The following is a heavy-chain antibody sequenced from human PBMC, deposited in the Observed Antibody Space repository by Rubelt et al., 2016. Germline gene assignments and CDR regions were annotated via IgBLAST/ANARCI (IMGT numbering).Heavy chain of an antibody. Sequence: QVQLVQSGAEVKKPGASVKVSCKASGYTFTSYGISWVRQAPGQGLAWMGWISAYNGNTNYAQKLKGRVTMTTDTSRSTAYMELRSLRSDDTAVYYCARRDGYNWDDAFDIWGQGTMVTVSS. D-gene: IGHD5-24*01. CDR3: ARRDGYNWDDAFDI. V-gene: IGHV1-18*01. CDR1: GYTFTSYG. J-gene: IGHJ3*02. CDR2: ISAYNGNT.